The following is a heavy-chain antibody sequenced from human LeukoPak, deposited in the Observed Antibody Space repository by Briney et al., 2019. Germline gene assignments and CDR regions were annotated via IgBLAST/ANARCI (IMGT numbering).Heavy chain of an antibody. CDR2: IIPIFGTA. V-gene: IGHV1-69*13. D-gene: IGHD3-16*02. CDR1: GGTFSSYA. CDR3: ARDTRTYVWGSYRYAFDI. J-gene: IGHJ3*02. Sequence: GASVKVSCKASGGTFSSYAISWVRQAPGQGLEWMGGIIPIFGTANYAQKFQGRVTITADESTSTAYMELSSLRSEDTAVYYRARDTRTYVWGSYRYAFDIWGQGTMVTVSS.